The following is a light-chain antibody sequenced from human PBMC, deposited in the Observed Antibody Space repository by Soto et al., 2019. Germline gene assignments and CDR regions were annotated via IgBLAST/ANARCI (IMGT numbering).Light chain of an antibody. Sequence: EIVLTQSPGTLSLSPGERATLSCRASQSVSSSYLAWYQQKPGQAPRLLIYGASSRATGIPDRFSGSASGTDFILTISRLEPDDFAVYYCQQYGSSPVAFGQGTKVEIK. J-gene: IGKJ1*01. CDR1: QSVSSSY. CDR2: GAS. CDR3: QQYGSSPVA. V-gene: IGKV3-20*01.